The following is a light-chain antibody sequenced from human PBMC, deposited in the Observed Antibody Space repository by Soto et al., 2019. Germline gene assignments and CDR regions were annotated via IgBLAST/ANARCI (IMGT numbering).Light chain of an antibody. CDR1: QSVDSNY. J-gene: IGKJ5*01. CDR2: GAS. Sequence: EIVWTQSPGTLSLSPGEEATRSCRALQSVDSNYLAWYQQNPGQTTRLIIYGASGRADGIPHRFSGSGFGTDFTITISKVEPEDCAVYYCQQYGTPRSVTFGQGTRL. CDR3: QQYGTPRSVT. V-gene: IGKV3-20*01.